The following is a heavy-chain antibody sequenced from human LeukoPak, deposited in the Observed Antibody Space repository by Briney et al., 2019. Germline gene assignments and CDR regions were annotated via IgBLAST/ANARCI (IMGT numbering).Heavy chain of an antibody. CDR3: ARGVRVGASGKYYFDY. V-gene: IGHV4-39*07. CDR1: GGSISSSSYY. Sequence: PSETLSLTCTVSGGSISSSSYYWGWIRQPPGKGLEWIGSIYYSGSTYYNPSLKSRVTISVDTSKNQFSLELSSVTAADTAVYYCARGVRVGASGKYYFDYWGQGTLVTVSS. J-gene: IGHJ4*02. CDR2: IYYSGST. D-gene: IGHD1-26*01.